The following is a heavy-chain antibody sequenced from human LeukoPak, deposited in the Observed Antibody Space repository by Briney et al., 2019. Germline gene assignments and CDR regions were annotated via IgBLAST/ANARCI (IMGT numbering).Heavy chain of an antibody. CDR3: ARLPYCSSTSCYTYYYYYGMDV. D-gene: IGHD2-2*02. J-gene: IGHJ6*02. V-gene: IGHV1-18*01. CDR1: GYTFTSYG. Sequence: ASVKVSCKASGYTFTSYGISWVRQAPGQGLEWMGWISAYNGNTNYAQKLQGRVTMTTDTSTSTAYMELRSLRSDDTAVYYCARLPYCSSTSCYTYYYYYGMDVWGQGTTVTVSS. CDR2: ISAYNGNT.